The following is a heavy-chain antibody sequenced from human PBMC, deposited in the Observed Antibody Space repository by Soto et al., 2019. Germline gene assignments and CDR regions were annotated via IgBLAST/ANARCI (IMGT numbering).Heavy chain of an antibody. J-gene: IGHJ4*02. CDR3: VKVLARGVGVPRFYFDS. CDR1: GFTFSNSW. CDR2: INADGTST. Sequence: VGSLRLSCAASGFTFSNSWMHWVRQVSGKGLEWVSRINADGTSTSYADSVKGRFTISRDNAKNTLYLHVNSLRAEDTAVYYCVKVLARGVGVPRFYFDSWGQGALVTVSS. V-gene: IGHV3-74*01. D-gene: IGHD2-2*01.